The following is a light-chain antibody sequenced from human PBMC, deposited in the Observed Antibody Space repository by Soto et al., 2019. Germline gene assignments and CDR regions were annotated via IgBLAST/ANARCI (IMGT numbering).Light chain of an antibody. CDR2: NVY. V-gene: IGLV2-14*03. Sequence: QSALTQPASVSGSPGQSITISCTGTSSDVGGYNSVSWYQHHPGKAPKLMIYNVYNRPSGVFHCFSGSKSGSTASLTISGLQAEDEADYYCSSYTYSSTYLFGTGTKLTVL. CDR3: SSYTYSSTYL. CDR1: SSDVGGYNS. J-gene: IGLJ1*01.